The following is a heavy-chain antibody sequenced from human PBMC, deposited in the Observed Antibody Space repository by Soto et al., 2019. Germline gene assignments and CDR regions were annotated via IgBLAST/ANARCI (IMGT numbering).Heavy chain of an antibody. Sequence: QVQLQESGPGQVKPSETLSLKCTISGGSISVYYWCWIRQPPGQALEWIGYIYDSGSPYYNPSLRSRVIISADTSKNQISLELTSATAADTAVYYCARGVGSSPPRYWGRGTLVTVSS. CDR3: ARGVGSSPPRY. V-gene: IGHV4-59*01. CDR1: GGSISVYY. D-gene: IGHD1-26*01. J-gene: IGHJ4*02. CDR2: IYDSGSP.